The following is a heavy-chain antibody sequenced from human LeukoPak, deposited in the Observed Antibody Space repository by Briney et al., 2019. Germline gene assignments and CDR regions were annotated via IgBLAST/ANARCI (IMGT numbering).Heavy chain of an antibody. J-gene: IGHJ6*03. CDR2: ITSSSTYI. D-gene: IGHD1-26*01. CDR1: GFTFGSCN. V-gene: IGHV3-21*01. CDR3: ARDPYSGSYGDYYYYYMDV. Sequence: GGSLRLSCAASGFTFGSCNMNWVRQAPGKGLEWVSSITSSSTYIYYADSVKGRFTISRDNARNSLYLQMNSLRAEDTAVYYCARDPYSGSYGDYYYYYMDVWGKGTTVTISS.